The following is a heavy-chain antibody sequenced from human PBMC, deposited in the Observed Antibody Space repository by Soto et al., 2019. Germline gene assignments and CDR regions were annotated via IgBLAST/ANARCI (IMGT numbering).Heavy chain of an antibody. J-gene: IGHJ5*01. D-gene: IGHD6-19*01. Sequence: ASVKVSCKALGYTFTSYYMHWARQAPGQGLEWMGRLKTNDDTTLYAEKFQGRVTMSRDTSTSTAYMELSSLTFEDTAVYYCARDGAAVAGPSDWFDSWGQGTLVTVSS. CDR1: GYTFTSYY. CDR3: ARDGAAVAGPSDWFDS. CDR2: LKTNDDTT. V-gene: IGHV1-46*01.